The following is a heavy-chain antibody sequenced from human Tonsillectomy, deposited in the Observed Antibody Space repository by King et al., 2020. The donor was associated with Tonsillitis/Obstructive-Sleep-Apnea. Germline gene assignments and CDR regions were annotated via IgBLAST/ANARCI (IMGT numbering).Heavy chain of an antibody. CDR3: ARVGKCSSTGCSDY. CDR1: GGSFSGNY. D-gene: IGHD2-2*03. J-gene: IGHJ4*02. V-gene: IGHV4-34*01. CDR2: INHSGGT. Sequence: VQLQQWGAGLLKPSETLSLTCAVHGGSFSGNYWTWIRQPPGKGLEWIGEINHSGGTKYNPSLKGRATISVDTPKSQFSLMLNSVTAADPAVYYCARVGKCSSTGCSDYCGQGTLVTVSS.